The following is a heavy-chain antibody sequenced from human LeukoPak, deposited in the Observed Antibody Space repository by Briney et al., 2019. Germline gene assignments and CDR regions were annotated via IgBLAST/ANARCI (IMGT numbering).Heavy chain of an antibody. Sequence: SETLSLTCTVSGYSISSGYYWGWIRQPPGKGLEWIGRIYHSGSPYYNPSLKSRVTISVDTSKNQFSLKLSSVTAADTAVYYCARIRTPDYGSGSYEAYYMDVWGKGTTVTVSS. CDR3: ARIRTPDYGSGSYEAYYMDV. D-gene: IGHD3-10*01. CDR1: GYSISSGYY. V-gene: IGHV4-38-2*02. J-gene: IGHJ6*03. CDR2: IYHSGSP.